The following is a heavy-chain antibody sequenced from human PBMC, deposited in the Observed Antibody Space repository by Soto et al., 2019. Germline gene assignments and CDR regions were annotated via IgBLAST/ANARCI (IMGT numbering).Heavy chain of an antibody. V-gene: IGHV3-66*01. CDR2: IYSGGST. Sequence: GGSLRLSCAASGFTVSSNYMSWVRQAPGKGLEWVSVIYSGGSTYYADSVKGRFTISRDNSKNTLYLQMNSLRAEDTAVYYCASDSSSWYVLDYWGQGTLVTVSS. CDR3: ASDSSSWYVLDY. J-gene: IGHJ4*02. D-gene: IGHD6-13*01. CDR1: GFTVSSNY.